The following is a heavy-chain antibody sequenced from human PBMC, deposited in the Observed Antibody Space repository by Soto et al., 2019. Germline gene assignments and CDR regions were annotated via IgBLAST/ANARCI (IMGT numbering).Heavy chain of an antibody. CDR2: ISYDGSNK. V-gene: IGHV3-30-3*01. CDR1: GFTFSSYA. Sequence: QVQLVESGGGVVQPGRSLRLSCAASGFTFSSYAMHWVRQAPGKGLEWVAVISYDGSNKYYADSVKGRFTISRDNSKNTLYLQMTSLRAAATAVYYCARDDQWVEGGYGMDVWGQGTTVTVSS. D-gene: IGHD6-19*01. J-gene: IGHJ6*02. CDR3: ARDDQWVEGGYGMDV.